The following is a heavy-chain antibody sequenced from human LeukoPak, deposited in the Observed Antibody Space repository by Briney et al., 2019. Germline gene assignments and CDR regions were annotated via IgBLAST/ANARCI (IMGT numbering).Heavy chain of an antibody. D-gene: IGHD3-16*01. CDR3: AREPRRFGD. V-gene: IGHV1-8*02. CDR2: MNPNSGNT. CDR1: GYMFTNYD. J-gene: IGHJ4*02. Sequence: ASVKVSCKTSGYMFTNYDVNWVRQATGQGLEWMGYMNPNSGNTGFAQKFQGRITMTWDTSIDTAYMELSSLRSDDTAVYYCAREPRRFGDWGPGTLITVSS.